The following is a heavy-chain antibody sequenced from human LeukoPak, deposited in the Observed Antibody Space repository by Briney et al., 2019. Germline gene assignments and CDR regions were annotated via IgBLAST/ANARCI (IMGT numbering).Heavy chain of an antibody. Sequence: SETLSLTXAVYGGSFSGYYWSWIRQPPGKGLEWIGEINHSGSTNYNPSIKSRVTISVDTSKNQFSLKLSSVTAADTAVYYCARGPYNWNYVRLKLFDYWGQGTLVTVSS. J-gene: IGHJ4*02. CDR3: ARGPYNWNYVRLKLFDY. V-gene: IGHV4-34*01. D-gene: IGHD1-7*01. CDR1: GGSFSGYY. CDR2: INHSGST.